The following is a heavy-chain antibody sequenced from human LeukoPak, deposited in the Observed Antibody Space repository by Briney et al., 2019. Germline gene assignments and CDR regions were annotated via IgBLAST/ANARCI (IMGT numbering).Heavy chain of an antibody. V-gene: IGHV5-51*01. CDR1: GYSFSNYW. D-gene: IGHD3-10*01. J-gene: IGHJ4*02. CDR3: ARPMYGSGSGAYFDY. CDR2: IYPGDSDT. Sequence: GESLKISCKGSGYSFSNYWVGWVRQMPGKGLEWMGIIYPGDSDTRYSPSFQGQVTISADKSIRTAYLQWNSLKASDTAMYYCARPMYGSGSGAYFDYWGQGTLVTVSS.